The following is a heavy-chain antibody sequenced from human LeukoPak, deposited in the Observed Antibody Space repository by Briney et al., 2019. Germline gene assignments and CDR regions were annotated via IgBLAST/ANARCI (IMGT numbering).Heavy chain of an antibody. J-gene: IGHJ6*02. D-gene: IGHD3-22*01. CDR1: GFTFSDYY. CDR2: ISSSGSTI. CDR3: ARDSYYDSSTPVNGMDV. Sequence: GGSRRLSCAASGFTFSDYYMSWIRQGPGKGLEWVSYISSSGSTIYYADSVKGRFTISRDNAKNSLYLQMNSLRAEDTAVYYCARDSYYDSSTPVNGMDVWGQGTTVTVSS. V-gene: IGHV3-11*01.